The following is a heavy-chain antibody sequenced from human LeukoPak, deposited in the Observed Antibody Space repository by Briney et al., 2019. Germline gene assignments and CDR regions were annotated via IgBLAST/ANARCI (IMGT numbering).Heavy chain of an antibody. CDR3: ARGPHDGSGWYEF. CDR2: INPTGGSS. CDR1: GYTCTNYY. Sequence: GASVKVSCKASGYTCTNYYMHWVRQAPGQGLEWMGIINPTGGSSSYAQKFQGRVTMTRDTSTSTVYMELSSLRSEDTAVYYCARGPHDGSGWYEFWGQGTLVTVSS. J-gene: IGHJ5*01. V-gene: IGHV1-46*01. D-gene: IGHD3-22*01.